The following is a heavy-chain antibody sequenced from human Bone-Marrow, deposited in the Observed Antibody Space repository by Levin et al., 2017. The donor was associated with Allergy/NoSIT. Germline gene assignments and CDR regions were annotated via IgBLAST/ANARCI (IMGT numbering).Heavy chain of an antibody. J-gene: IGHJ4*02. Sequence: SQTLSLTCTVSGGSIRSYYWSWIRPPAGKGLEWIGRIYASGSTNYNPSLKSRVTMSLDTSKNQFSLKLSSVTAADTAVYYCARWDCSGGTGRFDCWGQGTLVSVSS. CDR3: ARWDCSGGTGRFDC. D-gene: IGHD2-15*01. CDR1: GGSIRSYY. CDR2: IYASGST. V-gene: IGHV4-4*07.